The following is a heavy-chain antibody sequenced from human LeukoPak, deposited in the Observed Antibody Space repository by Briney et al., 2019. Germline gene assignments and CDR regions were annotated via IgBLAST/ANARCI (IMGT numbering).Heavy chain of an antibody. D-gene: IGHD4-17*01. CDR2: IYYSGST. CDR3: ARFMTTVTISLVGY. CDR1: GGSISSSSYY. Sequence: SETLSLTCTVSGGSISSSSYYWGWIRQPPGKGLEWIGSIYYSGSTYYNPSLKSRVTISVDTSKNQFSLRLSSVTAADTAVYYCARFMTTVTISLVGYWGQGTPVTVSS. V-gene: IGHV4-39*01. J-gene: IGHJ4*02.